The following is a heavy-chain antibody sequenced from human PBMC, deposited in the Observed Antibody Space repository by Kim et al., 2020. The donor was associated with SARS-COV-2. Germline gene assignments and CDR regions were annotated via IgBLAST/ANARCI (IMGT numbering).Heavy chain of an antibody. CDR2: INHSGST. J-gene: IGHJ5*02. D-gene: IGHD4-17*01. CDR1: GGSFSGYY. Sequence: SETLSLTCAVYGGSFSGYYWSWIRQPPGKGLEWIGEINHSGSTNYNPSLKSRVTISVDTSKNQFSLKLSSVTAADTAVYYCARLGTVRDNWFDPWGQGTLVTVSS. CDR3: ARLGTVRDNWFDP. V-gene: IGHV4-34*01.